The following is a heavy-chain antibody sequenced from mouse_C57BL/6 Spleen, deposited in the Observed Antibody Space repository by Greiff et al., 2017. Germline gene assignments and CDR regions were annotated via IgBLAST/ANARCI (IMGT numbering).Heavy chain of an antibody. CDR2: ISYDGSN. V-gene: IGHV3-6*01. Sequence: DVKLQESGPGLVKPSQSLSLTCSVTGYSITSGYYWNWIRQFPGNKLEWMGYISYDGSNNYNPSLKNRISITRDTSKNQFFLKLNSVTTEDTATYYCAREWPRAMDYWGQGTSVTVSS. CDR1: GYSITSGYY. J-gene: IGHJ4*01. CDR3: AREWPRAMDY.